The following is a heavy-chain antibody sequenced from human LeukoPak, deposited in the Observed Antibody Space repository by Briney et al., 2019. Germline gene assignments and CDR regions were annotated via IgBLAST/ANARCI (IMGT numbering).Heavy chain of an antibody. Sequence: GGSLRLSCAASGFTFSSYEMNWVRQAPGKGLEWVSYISSSGSTIYYADSVKGRFTISRDNAKNSLYLQMNSLRAEDTAVYYCPELGIPMIGGLWGKGTTVTISS. CDR3: PELGIPMIGGL. D-gene: IGHD3-10*02. CDR1: GFTFSSYE. CDR2: ISSSGSTI. J-gene: IGHJ6*04. V-gene: IGHV3-48*03.